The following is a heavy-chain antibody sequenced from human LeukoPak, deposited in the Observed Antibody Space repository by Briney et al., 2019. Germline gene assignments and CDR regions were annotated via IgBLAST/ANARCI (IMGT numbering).Heavy chain of an antibody. V-gene: IGHV3-74*01. J-gene: IGHJ5*02. Sequence: GGSLRLSCAASGFTLSNYWMHWVRQAPGKWLVWVSRINSDGSNINYADSVKGRFTISRDNAKNTLYLQMNSLRAEDTAVYYCARERITISNWRYPWGQGTLVTVSS. CDR3: ARERITISNWRYP. D-gene: IGHD3-9*01. CDR1: GFTLSNYW. CDR2: INSDGSNI.